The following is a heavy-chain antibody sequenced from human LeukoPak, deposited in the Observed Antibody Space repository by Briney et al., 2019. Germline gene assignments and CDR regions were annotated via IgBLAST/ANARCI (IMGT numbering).Heavy chain of an antibody. J-gene: IGHJ3*02. V-gene: IGHV4-4*07. Sequence: SETLSLTCAVYGGSFSGYYWSWIRQPAGKGLEWIGRIYTSGSTNYNPSLKSRVTISVDTSKNQFSLKLSSVTAADTAVYYCARDFPYYDFWSGYSDAFDIWGQGTMVTVSS. CDR2: IYTSGST. D-gene: IGHD3-3*01. CDR3: ARDFPYYDFWSGYSDAFDI. CDR1: GGSFSGYY.